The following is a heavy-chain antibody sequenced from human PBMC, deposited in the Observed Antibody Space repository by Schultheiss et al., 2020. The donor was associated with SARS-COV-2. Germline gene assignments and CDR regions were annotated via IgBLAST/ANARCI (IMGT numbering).Heavy chain of an antibody. CDR3: ARPKSQGSPYGMDV. J-gene: IGHJ6*02. Sequence: GESLKISCAASGFTVSSNYMTWVRQAPGEGLEWVSVIYSGGSTYYADSVRGRFTISRDNSKNSVSLQVDSLRVEDTALYYCARPKSQGSPYGMDVWGQGTTVTVSS. CDR1: GFTVSSNY. CDR2: IYSGGST. V-gene: IGHV3-53*01.